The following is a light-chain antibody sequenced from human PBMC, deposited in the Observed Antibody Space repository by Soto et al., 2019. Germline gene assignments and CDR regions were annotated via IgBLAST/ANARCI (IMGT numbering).Light chain of an antibody. V-gene: IGLV2-14*01. CDR1: SSDVGSYDY. CDR3: SSYTTSSIWV. J-gene: IGLJ3*02. Sequence: QSVLTQPASVSGSPGQSITISCTGTSSDVGSYDYVSWYLHHPGKAPKLMIYEVSNRPSGVSNRFSGSKSGNTASLTISGLQAEDEADYYCSSYTTSSIWVFGGGTKVTVL. CDR2: EVS.